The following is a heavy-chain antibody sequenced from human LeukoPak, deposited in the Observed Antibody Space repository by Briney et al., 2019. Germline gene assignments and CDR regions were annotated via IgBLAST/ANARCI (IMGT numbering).Heavy chain of an antibody. D-gene: IGHD2-2*01. CDR2: IYYSGST. Sequence: SETLSLTCTVSGASITSYDWSWIRQSPGKGLEWIGYIYYSGSTNYNPSLKSRVTTSIDTSKKKLSLKLRSVTAADTAVYYCASGEVVVPADADVTSGLDVWGQGTTVTVSS. CDR3: ASGEVVVPADADVTSGLDV. V-gene: IGHV4-59*12. CDR1: GASITSYD. J-gene: IGHJ6*02.